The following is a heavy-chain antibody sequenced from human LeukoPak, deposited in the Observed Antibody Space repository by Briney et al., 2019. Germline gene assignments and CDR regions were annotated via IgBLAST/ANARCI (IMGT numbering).Heavy chain of an antibody. V-gene: IGHV3-23*01. J-gene: IGHJ4*02. Sequence: GGSLRLSCAASGFTFSSYSMNWVRQAPGKGLEWVSAISGSGGSTYYADSVKGRFTISRDNAKNTLYLQMNSLRAEDTAVYYCAKEGNSYGYSGYFDYWGQGTLVTVSS. CDR2: ISGSGGST. D-gene: IGHD5-18*01. CDR1: GFTFSSYS. CDR3: AKEGNSYGYSGYFDY.